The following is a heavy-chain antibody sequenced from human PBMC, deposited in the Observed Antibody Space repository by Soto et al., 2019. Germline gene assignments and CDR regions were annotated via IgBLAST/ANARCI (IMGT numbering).Heavy chain of an antibody. Sequence: SETLSLTCAVSGGSISSGGSSWSWIRQPPGKGLEWIGYIYHSGSTYYNPSLKSRVTISVDRSKNQFSLKLSSVTAADTAVYYCARLGGFYQSLDSWGQGTLVTVSP. V-gene: IGHV4-30-2*01. CDR3: ARLGGFYQSLDS. CDR2: IYHSGST. CDR1: GGSISSGGSS. D-gene: IGHD3-22*01. J-gene: IGHJ5*01.